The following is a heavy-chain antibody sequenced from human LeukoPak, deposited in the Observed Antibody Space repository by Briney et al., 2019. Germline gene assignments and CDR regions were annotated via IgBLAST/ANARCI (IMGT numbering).Heavy chain of an antibody. CDR1: GGSFSGYY. CDR2: INHSGST. D-gene: IGHD3-3*01. J-gene: IGHJ6*02. Sequence: PSETLSLTCAVYGGSFSGYYWSWIRQPPGKGLEWIGEINHSGSTNYNPSLKSRVTISVDTSKNQFSLKLSSVTAADTAVYYCVRVRGDFWSGYYGPYYYGMDVWGQGTTVTVSS. CDR3: VRVRGDFWSGYYGPYYYGMDV. V-gene: IGHV4-34*01.